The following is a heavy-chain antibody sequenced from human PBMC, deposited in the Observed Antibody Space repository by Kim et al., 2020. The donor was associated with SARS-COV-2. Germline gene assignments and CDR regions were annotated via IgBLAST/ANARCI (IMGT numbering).Heavy chain of an antibody. CDR3: AKGSQQLDFDY. Sequence: TYYADSGEGRFPMSRDNSKNTLYLQMSSLRAEETAVDYGAKGSQQLDFDYWGQGTLVTVSS. V-gene: IGHV3-23*01. J-gene: IGHJ4*02. CDR2: T. D-gene: IGHD6-13*01.